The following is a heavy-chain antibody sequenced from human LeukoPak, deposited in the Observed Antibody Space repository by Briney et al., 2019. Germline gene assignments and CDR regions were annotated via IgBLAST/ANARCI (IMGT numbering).Heavy chain of an antibody. CDR1: GITFSSYW. V-gene: IGHV3-74*01. J-gene: IGHJ4*02. CDR2: INSDGRST. CDR3: ARSAYPGNSVIED. Sequence: PGGSLRLSCAGSGITFSSYWMHWVRQAPGKGLVWVSRINSDGRSTNYADSVKGRLTISRDNAKNTLYLQMNSLRAEDTAVYYCARSAYPGNSVIEDWGRGTLVTVSS. D-gene: IGHD4-23*01.